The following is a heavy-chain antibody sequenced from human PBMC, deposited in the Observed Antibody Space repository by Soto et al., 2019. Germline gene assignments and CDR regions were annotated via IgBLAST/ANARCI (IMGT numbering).Heavy chain of an antibody. CDR2: VYARGGT. CDR3: ARDGYCSRDTCYTDGLDL. CDR1: GGSVSSSS. D-gene: IGHD6-19*01. Sequence: QVQLQESGPDLVKPSETLSLVCSVSGGSVSSSSWSWVRQPAGKGLEWIGRVYARGGTRYNPHLEGRVTVSLDTSKNQVSLRVDSVTAADTASYFCARDGYCSRDTCYTDGLDLWGQGTVVTVSS. V-gene: IGHV4-4*07. J-gene: IGHJ3*01.